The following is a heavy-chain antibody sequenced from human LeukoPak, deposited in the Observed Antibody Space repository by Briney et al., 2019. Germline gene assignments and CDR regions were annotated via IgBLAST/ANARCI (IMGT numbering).Heavy chain of an antibody. CDR2: IYYSGST. Sequence: SETLSLTCTVSGDSISSFYWCWIRQPPGKGLEWIGYIYYSGSTKYNPSLKSRVTISVDTSKNQFSLKLSSVTAADTAVYYCARVSSGYFGYYFDYWGQGTLVTVSS. CDR1: GDSISSFY. J-gene: IGHJ4*02. CDR3: ARVSSGYFGYYFDY. V-gene: IGHV4-59*01. D-gene: IGHD3-22*01.